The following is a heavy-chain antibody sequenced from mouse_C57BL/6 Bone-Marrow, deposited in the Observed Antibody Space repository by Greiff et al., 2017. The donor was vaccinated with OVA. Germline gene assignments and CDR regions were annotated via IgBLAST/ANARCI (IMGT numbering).Heavy chain of an antibody. D-gene: IGHD1-1*01. CDR1: GYTFTSYW. J-gene: IGHJ2*01. V-gene: IGHV1-59*01. Sequence: QVQLQQPGAELVRPGTSVKLSCKASGYTFTSYWMHWVKQRPGQGLEWIGVIDPSDSYTNYNQKFKGKATLTVDTSSSTAYMQLSSLTSEDSAVYYGARGPLDYYGSRGDYWGQGTTLTVSS. CDR3: ARGPLDYYGSRGDY. CDR2: IDPSDSYT.